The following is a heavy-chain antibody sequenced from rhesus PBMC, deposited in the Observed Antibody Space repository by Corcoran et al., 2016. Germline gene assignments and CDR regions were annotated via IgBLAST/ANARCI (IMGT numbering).Heavy chain of an antibody. CDR2: LYGSGSST. J-gene: IGHJ1*01. CDR3: AREGGF. CDR1: GGSISSSY. V-gene: IGHV4-169*02. Sequence: QLQLQESGPGLVKPSETLSVTCAVSGGSISSSYWSWIRQAPGKGLEWFGYLYGSGSSTHYNPSHKIRVTLSVAPSKNQLSLKLSSVTTADTAVYYCAREGGFWGQGALVTVSS.